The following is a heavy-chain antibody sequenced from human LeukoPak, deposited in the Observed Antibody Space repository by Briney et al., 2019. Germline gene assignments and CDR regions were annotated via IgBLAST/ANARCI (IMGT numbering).Heavy chain of an antibody. CDR3: ARVCTSCYSAYYYYYMDV. Sequence: GSSVKVSCKASGGTFSSYAISWVRQAPGQGLEWMGGIIPIFGTANYAQKFQGRVTITADKSTSTAYMELSSLRSEDTAVYYCARVCTSCYSAYYYYYMDVWGKGTTVTVSS. J-gene: IGHJ6*03. CDR2: IIPIFGTA. CDR1: GGTFSSYA. D-gene: IGHD2-2*01. V-gene: IGHV1-69*06.